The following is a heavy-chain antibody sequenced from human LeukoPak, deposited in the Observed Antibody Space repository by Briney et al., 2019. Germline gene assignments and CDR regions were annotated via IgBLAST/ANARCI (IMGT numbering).Heavy chain of an antibody. CDR2: INHSGST. D-gene: IGHD3-3*01. Sequence: SETLSLTCAVYGGSFSGYYWSWIRQPPGKGLEWIGEINHSGSTNYNPSLKSRVTISVDTSKNQFSLKLSSVTAADTAVYYCAREEYYDFWSGSRPFDYWGQGTLVTVSS. J-gene: IGHJ4*02. V-gene: IGHV4-34*01. CDR1: GGSFSGYY. CDR3: AREEYYDFWSGSRPFDY.